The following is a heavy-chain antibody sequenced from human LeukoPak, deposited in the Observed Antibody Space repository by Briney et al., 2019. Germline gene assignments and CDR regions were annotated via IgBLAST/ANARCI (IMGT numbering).Heavy chain of an antibody. Sequence: GGSLRLSCAASGFTFSSYGMHWVRQAPGKGLEWVAVIWNDGSNQYYADSVKGRFIISRDNSKNTLYLQMNSLRAEDTAVYYCARFTGSSWYSEGMDVWGQGTTVTVS. D-gene: IGHD6-13*01. CDR2: IWNDGSNQ. J-gene: IGHJ6*02. CDR1: GFTFSSYG. V-gene: IGHV3-33*01. CDR3: ARFTGSSWYSEGMDV.